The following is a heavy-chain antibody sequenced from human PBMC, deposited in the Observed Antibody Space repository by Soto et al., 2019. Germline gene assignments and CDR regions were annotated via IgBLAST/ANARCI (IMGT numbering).Heavy chain of an antibody. CDR3: ARSGGATVTSRRNWFDP. J-gene: IGHJ5*02. Sequence: QVQLQQWGAGLLKPSETLSLTCAVYGGSFSGYYWSWIRQPPGKGLEWIGEINHSGSTNYNPSLKGRVTQSVDTSKNQFSLKLSSGTAADTAVYYCARSGGATVTSRRNWFDPWGQGTLVTVSS. D-gene: IGHD4-17*01. V-gene: IGHV4-34*01. CDR1: GGSFSGYY. CDR2: INHSGST.